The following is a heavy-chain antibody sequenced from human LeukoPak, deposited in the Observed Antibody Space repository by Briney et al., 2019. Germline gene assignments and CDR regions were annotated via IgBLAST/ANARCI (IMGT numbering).Heavy chain of an antibody. CDR1: GGSISSGGYY. V-gene: IGHV4-30-2*01. Sequence: PSQTLSLTCTVSGGSISSGGYYWSWIRQPPGKGLEWIGYIYHSGSTYYNPSLKSRVTISVDRSKNQFSLKLSSVTAADTAVYYCARALTTWPGFDYWGQGTLVTVSS. D-gene: IGHD2/OR15-2a*01. CDR3: ARALTTWPGFDY. CDR2: IYHSGST. J-gene: IGHJ4*02.